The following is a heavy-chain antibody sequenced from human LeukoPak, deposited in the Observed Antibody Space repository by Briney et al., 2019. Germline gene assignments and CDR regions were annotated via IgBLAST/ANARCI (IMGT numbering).Heavy chain of an antibody. D-gene: IGHD6-19*01. V-gene: IGHV4-59*01. Sequence: SETLSLTCTASGGSISSYYWSWIRQPPGKGLEWIGYIYYSGSTNYNPSLKSRVTISVDTSKNQFSLKLSSVTAAGTAVYYCARDYGDSSGWRPFDYWGQGTLVTVSS. CDR1: GGSISSYY. CDR2: IYYSGST. J-gene: IGHJ4*02. CDR3: ARDYGDSSGWRPFDY.